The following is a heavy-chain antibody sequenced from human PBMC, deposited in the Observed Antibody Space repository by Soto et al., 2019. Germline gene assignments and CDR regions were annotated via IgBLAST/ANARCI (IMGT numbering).Heavy chain of an antibody. CDR1: GGSFSGYY. J-gene: IGHJ4*02. Sequence: PSETLSLTCAVYGGSFSGYYWSWIRQPPGKGLEWIGEINHSGSTNYNPSLKSRVTISVDTSKNQFSLKLSSVTAADTAVYYCAANIVATRPVDYWGQGTLVTVSS. D-gene: IGHD5-12*01. V-gene: IGHV4-34*01. CDR3: AANIVATRPVDY. CDR2: INHSGST.